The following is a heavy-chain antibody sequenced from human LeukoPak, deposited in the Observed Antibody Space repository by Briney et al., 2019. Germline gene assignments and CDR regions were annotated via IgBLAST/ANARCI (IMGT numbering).Heavy chain of an antibody. CDR1: GFTFNSYT. Sequence: GGSLRLSCAASGFTFNSYTMHWVRQAPGKGLEWVSYIRSSTGTTSYADSVKGRFTISTDNAKNSVYLQMASLRAEDTAVYFCARDEKYAFDHWGQGTLVTVSS. J-gene: IGHJ4*02. CDR3: ARDEKYAFDH. V-gene: IGHV3-48*01. CDR2: IRSSTGTT.